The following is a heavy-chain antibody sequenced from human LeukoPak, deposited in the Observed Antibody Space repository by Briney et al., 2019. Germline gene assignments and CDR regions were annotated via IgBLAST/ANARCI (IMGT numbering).Heavy chain of an antibody. Sequence: SSETLSLTCTVSGGSISSHYWSWIRQPAGKGLEWIGRIYTSGSTNYNPSLKSRVTMSVDTSKNQFSLKLSSVTAADTAVYYCARGGLYYYDSSGYYYWGQGTLVTVSS. J-gene: IGHJ4*02. CDR3: ARGGLYYYDSSGYYY. CDR1: GGSISSHY. D-gene: IGHD3-22*01. CDR2: IYTSGST. V-gene: IGHV4-4*07.